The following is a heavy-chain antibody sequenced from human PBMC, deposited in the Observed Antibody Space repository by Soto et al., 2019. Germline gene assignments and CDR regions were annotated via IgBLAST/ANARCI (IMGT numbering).Heavy chain of an antibody. CDR1: GGSFGDYY. Sequence: DTLSLSFDAPGGSFGDYYWTWIRQPPGKGLEWIGYIYYSGSTKYNHALQSRVTISVDTSKNQFSLNLSSVTAADTAVYYCATSYQGYYYGMYVWGQGTTVTV. CDR2: IYYSGST. D-gene: IGHD2-2*01. V-gene: IGHV4-59*01. CDR3: ATSYQGYYYGMYV. J-gene: IGHJ6*02.